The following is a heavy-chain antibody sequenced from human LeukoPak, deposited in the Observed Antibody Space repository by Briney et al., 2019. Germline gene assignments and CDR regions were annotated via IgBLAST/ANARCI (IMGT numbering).Heavy chain of an antibody. CDR1: GGSFSGYY. Sequence: SETLSLTCAVYGGSFSGYYWSWIRQPPGKGLEWIGEINHSGSTNYNPSLKSRVTISVDTSKNQFSLKLSSVTAADTAVCYCARCGSGWYGRIFDYWGQGTLVTVSS. CDR3: ARCGSGWYGRIFDY. V-gene: IGHV4-34*01. J-gene: IGHJ4*02. CDR2: INHSGST. D-gene: IGHD6-19*01.